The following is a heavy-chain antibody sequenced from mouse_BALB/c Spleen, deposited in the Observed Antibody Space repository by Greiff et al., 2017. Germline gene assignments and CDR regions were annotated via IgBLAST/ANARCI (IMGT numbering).Heavy chain of an antibody. D-gene: IGHD2-3*01. CDR2: ISYSGST. CDR3: ARYDGYLMDY. J-gene: IGHJ4*01. Sequence: DVQLQESGPGLVKPSQSLSLTCTVTGYSITSDYAWNWIRQFPGNKLEWMGYISYSGSTSYNPSLKSRISITRDTSKNQFFLQLNSVTTEDTATYYCARYDGYLMDYWGQGTSVTVSS. CDR1: GYSITSDYA. V-gene: IGHV3-2*02.